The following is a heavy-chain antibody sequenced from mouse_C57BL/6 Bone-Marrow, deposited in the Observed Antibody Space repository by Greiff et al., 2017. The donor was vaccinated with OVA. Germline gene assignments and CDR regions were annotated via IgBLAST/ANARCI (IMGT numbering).Heavy chain of an antibody. J-gene: IGHJ4*01. Sequence: EAKLMESGGGLVQPKGSLKLSCAASGFSFNTYAMNWVRQAPGQGLEWVARIRSKSNNYATYYAVSVKDRFTISRDDSESMLYLQMNNLKTEDTAMYYCVRHGYYAMDYWGQGTSVTVSS. CDR2: IRSKSNNYAT. V-gene: IGHV10-1*01. CDR1: GFSFNTYA. CDR3: VRHGYYAMDY.